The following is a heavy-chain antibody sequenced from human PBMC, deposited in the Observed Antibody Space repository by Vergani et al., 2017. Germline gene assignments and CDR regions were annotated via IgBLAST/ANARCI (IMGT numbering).Heavy chain of an antibody. D-gene: IGHD3-22*01. V-gene: IGHV4-4*03. Sequence: QVQLQESGPGLVKPPGTLSLTCSVSGESLRGNYWWSWVRQPPGKGLEWIGKIFHTGTTSFNPSLKSRVTISVDTSKNQFSLKLSPATAADTARYYYAREGSSGRSSGWCDPWGEGTLVTVSA. CDR1: GESLRGNYW. CDR3: AREGSSGRSSGWCDP. CDR2: IFHTGTT. J-gene: IGHJ5*02.